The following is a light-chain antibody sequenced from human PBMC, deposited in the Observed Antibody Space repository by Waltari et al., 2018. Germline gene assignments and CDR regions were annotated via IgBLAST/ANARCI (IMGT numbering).Light chain of an antibody. J-gene: IGLJ2*01. CDR1: TTDVRGYTY. V-gene: IGLV2-11*01. Sequence: QSALTQPRPVPGSPGQPVTIPCTGTTTDVRGYTYVSWYQQHPGKAPNLMIYDVSKRPSGVPDRFSGSKSGNTASLTISGLQAEDEADYYCCSYAGSYTFVVFGGGTKLTVL. CDR2: DVS. CDR3: CSYAGSYTFVV.